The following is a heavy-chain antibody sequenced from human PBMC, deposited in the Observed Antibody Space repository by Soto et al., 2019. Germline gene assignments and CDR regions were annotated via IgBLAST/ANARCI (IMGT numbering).Heavy chain of an antibody. CDR2: ISYEGSNK. Sequence: QVQLVESGGGVVQPGRSLRLSCTASGFTFSDYVMHWVRQAPGKGLEWVAFISYEGSNKYYADSVKGRFTISRDNSKNTLYLQMNSLRAENTAVYYCARGGRGYYDGSGQIDYWGQGTLVSVSS. CDR3: ARGGRGYYDGSGQIDY. CDR1: GFTFSDYV. D-gene: IGHD3-22*01. J-gene: IGHJ4*02. V-gene: IGHV3-30-3*01.